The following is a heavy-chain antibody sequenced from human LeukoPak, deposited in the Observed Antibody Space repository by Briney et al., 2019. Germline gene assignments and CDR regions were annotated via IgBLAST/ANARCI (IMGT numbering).Heavy chain of an antibody. CDR3: ARVPPGYYDSSGYYYFDY. D-gene: IGHD3-22*01. Sequence: SVKVSCEASGGTFSSYAISWVRQAPGQGLEWMGGIIPIFGTANYAQKFQGRVTITADESTSTAYMELSSLRSEDTAVYYCARVPPGYYDSSGYYYFDYWGQGTLVTVSS. V-gene: IGHV1-69*13. J-gene: IGHJ4*02. CDR2: IIPIFGTA. CDR1: GGTFSSYA.